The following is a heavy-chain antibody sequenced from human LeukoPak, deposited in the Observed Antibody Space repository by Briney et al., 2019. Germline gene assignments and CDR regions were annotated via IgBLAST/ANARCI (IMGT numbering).Heavy chain of an antibody. Sequence: PSETLSLTCTVSGGSISSYYWSWIRQPPGKGLEWIGHIYYSGSTNYNPSLKSRVTISVDTSKNQFSLKLSSVTAADTAVYYCARAGGLRGIAAAGYNWFDPWGQGTLVTVSS. CDR1: GGSISSYY. J-gene: IGHJ5*02. CDR2: IYYSGST. V-gene: IGHV4-59*08. D-gene: IGHD6-13*01. CDR3: ARAGGLRGIAAAGYNWFDP.